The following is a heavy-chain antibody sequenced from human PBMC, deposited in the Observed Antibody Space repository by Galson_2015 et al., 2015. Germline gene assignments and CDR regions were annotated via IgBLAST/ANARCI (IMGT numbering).Heavy chain of an antibody. CDR1: GFTFSSYA. J-gene: IGHJ4*02. Sequence: SLRLSCAASGFTFSSYAMHWVRQAPGKGLEWAAVISYDGSNKYYADSVKGRFTISRDNSKNTLYLQMNSLRAEDTAVYYCAREDGDCGGYYFDYWGQGTLVTVSS. CDR3: AREDGDCGGYYFDY. D-gene: IGHD2-21*02. V-gene: IGHV3-30-3*01. CDR2: ISYDGSNK.